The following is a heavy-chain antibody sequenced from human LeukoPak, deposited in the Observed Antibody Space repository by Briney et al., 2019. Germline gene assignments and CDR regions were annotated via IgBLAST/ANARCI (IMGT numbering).Heavy chain of an antibody. CDR1: GYTFTSYY. J-gene: IGHJ4*02. Sequence: ASVKVSCKASGYTFTSYYMHWVRQAPGQGLEWMGIINPSGCSTSYARKFQGRVTMTRDTSTSTVYMELSSLRSEDTAVYYCARDSIAAAGRLNYWGQGTLVTVSS. CDR2: INPSGCST. CDR3: ARDSIAAAGRLNY. V-gene: IGHV1-46*01. D-gene: IGHD6-13*01.